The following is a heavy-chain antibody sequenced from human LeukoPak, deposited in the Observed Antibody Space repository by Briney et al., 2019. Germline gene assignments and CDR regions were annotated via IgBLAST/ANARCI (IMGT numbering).Heavy chain of an antibody. CDR2: MSYDGSNK. D-gene: IGHD6-13*01. CDR3: ARDPVAASQRGYFDY. Sequence: GGSLRLSCAASGFTFSSCAMHWVRQAPGKGLEWVAVMSYDGSNKYYADSVKGRFTISRDNSKNTLYLQMNSLTAEDTAVYYCARDPVAASQRGYFDYWGQGTLVTVSS. V-gene: IGHV3-30*01. CDR1: GFTFSSCA. J-gene: IGHJ4*02.